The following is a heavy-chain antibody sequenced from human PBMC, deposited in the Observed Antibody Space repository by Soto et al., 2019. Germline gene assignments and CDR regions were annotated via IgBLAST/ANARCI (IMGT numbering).Heavy chain of an antibody. D-gene: IGHD3-3*01. V-gene: IGHV3-30*18. CDR3: AKSLTIFGVVASNYFDY. CDR1: GFTFSSYG. Sequence: PGGSLRLSCAASGFTFSSYGMHWVRQAPGKGLEWVAVISYDGSNKYYADSVKGRFTISRDNSKNTLYLQMNSLRAEDTAVYYCAKSLTIFGVVASNYFDYWGQGTLVTVSS. J-gene: IGHJ4*02. CDR2: ISYDGSNK.